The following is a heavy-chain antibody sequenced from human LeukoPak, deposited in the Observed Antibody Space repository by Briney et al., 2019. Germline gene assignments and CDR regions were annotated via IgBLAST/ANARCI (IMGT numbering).Heavy chain of an antibody. CDR3: ARGPNSKDDY. CDR2: ISYDGSNK. CDR1: GGTFSSYA. V-gene: IGHV3-30-3*01. J-gene: IGHJ4*02. Sequence: SCKASGGTFSSYAMHWVRQAPGKGLEWVAVISYDGSNKYYADSVKGRFTISRDNSKNTLYLQMNSLRAEDTAVYYCARGPNSKDDYWGQGTLVTVSS.